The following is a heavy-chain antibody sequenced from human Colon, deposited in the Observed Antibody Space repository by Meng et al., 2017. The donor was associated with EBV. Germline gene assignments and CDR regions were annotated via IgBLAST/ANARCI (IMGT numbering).Heavy chain of an antibody. Sequence: REAGPGLGEPSQTLSLPCTVSGGSMSSVNYYWSWIRQPPGKGLEWIGYIHHSGSAYYNPSLKSRVSISVDTSKNQFSLNLNSMTAADTAVYYCASFDHIPRRNYFDYWGQGTLVTVSS. V-gene: IGHV4-30-4*01. D-gene: IGHD2-21*01. CDR1: GGSMSSVNYY. CDR3: ASFDHIPRRNYFDY. J-gene: IGHJ4*02. CDR2: IHHSGSA.